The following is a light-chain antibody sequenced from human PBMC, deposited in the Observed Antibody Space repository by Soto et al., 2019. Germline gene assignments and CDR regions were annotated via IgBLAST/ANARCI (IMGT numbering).Light chain of an antibody. CDR2: AAS. CDR3: QQSYTTPIT. J-gene: IGKJ5*01. CDR1: RAISNY. Sequence: DIQMTQSPSSLSASVGGRVSITCRASRAISNYLAWYQQKPGKAPKLLIYAASTLQSGVPSRFSGSGSGTEFTLTIGSLQPEDFATYYCQQSYTTPITFGQGTRLEIK. V-gene: IGKV1-9*01.